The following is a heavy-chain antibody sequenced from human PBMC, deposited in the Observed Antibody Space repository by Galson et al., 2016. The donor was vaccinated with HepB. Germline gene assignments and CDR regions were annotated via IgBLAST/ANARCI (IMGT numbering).Heavy chain of an antibody. CDR2: IYSNEDT. D-gene: IGHD6-19*01. Sequence: SETLSLTCIVSGGSISRDYYWGWIRQPPGRGLEWIGSIYSNEDTYYNPSVKSRVTISVDTSKNQFSLRLNSVTAAGTGVYYCATGIVVAGKYYYYYMDVWGKGTTVTVSS. V-gene: IGHV4-39*01. CDR1: GGSISRDYY. CDR3: ATGIVVAGKYYYYYMDV. J-gene: IGHJ6*03.